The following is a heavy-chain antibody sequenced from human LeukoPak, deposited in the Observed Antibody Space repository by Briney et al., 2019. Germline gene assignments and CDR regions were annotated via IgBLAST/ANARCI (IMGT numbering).Heavy chain of an antibody. D-gene: IGHD6-13*01. J-gene: IGHJ5*02. V-gene: IGHV4-61*05. CDR1: GGSISSSSYY. CDR2: IYYSGST. CDR3: ARMYSSSGPYNWFDP. Sequence: PSETLSLTCTVSGGSISSSSYYWGWIRQPTGKGLEWIGYIYYSGSTNYNPSLKSRVTISVDTSKNQFSLKLSSVTAADTAVYYCARMYSSSGPYNWFDPWGQGTLVTVSS.